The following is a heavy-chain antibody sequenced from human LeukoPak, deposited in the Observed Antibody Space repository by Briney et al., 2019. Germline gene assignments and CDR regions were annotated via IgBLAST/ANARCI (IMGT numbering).Heavy chain of an antibody. V-gene: IGHV3-21*01. J-gene: IGHJ4*02. CDR2: ISSSSSYI. CDR1: GFTFSSYS. D-gene: IGHD2-15*01. Sequence: GGSLRLSYAASGFTFSSYSMNWVRQAPGKGLEWVSSISSSSSYICYADSVKGRFTISRDNAKNSLYLQMNSLRAEDTAVYYCARVGDPWYFDYWGQGTLVTVSS. CDR3: ARVGDPWYFDY.